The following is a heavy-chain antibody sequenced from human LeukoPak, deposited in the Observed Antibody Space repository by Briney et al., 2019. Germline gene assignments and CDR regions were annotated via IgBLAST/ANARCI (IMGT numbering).Heavy chain of an antibody. V-gene: IGHV3-7*01. D-gene: IGHD1-1*01. CDR1: GFTFSFYW. J-gene: IGHJ5*02. Sequence: GGSLRLSCAASGFTFSFYWMGWVRQAPGKGLEWVAHIKRDGSQKYYLDSVKGRFTISRDNAKNSLYLQMNSLRVEDTAVYYCARLGLEVGGPNWFDPWGQGTLVTVSS. CDR2: IKRDGSQK. CDR3: ARLGLEVGGPNWFDP.